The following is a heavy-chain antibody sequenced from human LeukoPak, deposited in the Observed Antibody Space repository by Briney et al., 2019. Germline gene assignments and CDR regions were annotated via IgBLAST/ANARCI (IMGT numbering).Heavy chain of an antibody. CDR1: GFTFSSYS. CDR2: ISSSSSTI. V-gene: IGHV3-48*02. J-gene: IGHJ4*01. D-gene: IGHD5-24*01. Sequence: GGSLRLSCAASGFTFSSYSFFWVRQAPGKGLEWVSYISSSSSTIYYADSVKGRFTISRDNAKNSLYLQMNSLRDEDTAVFYCARGASRGFDYWGHGTLVTVSS. CDR3: ARGASRGFDY.